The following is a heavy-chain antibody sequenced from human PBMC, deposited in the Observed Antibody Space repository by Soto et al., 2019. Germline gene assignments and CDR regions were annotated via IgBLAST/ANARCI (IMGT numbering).Heavy chain of an antibody. CDR2: IYYSGST. J-gene: IGHJ3*02. CDR1: GGSISSGGYY. Sequence: SETLSLTCTVSGGSISSGGYYWSWIRQHPGKGLEWIGYIYYSGSTNYNPSLKSRVIISVDTSKNQFSLRLSSVTAADTAVYYCARDTYYYDSSGPPVDAFDIWGQGTMVTVSS. V-gene: IGHV4-31*03. CDR3: ARDTYYYDSSGPPVDAFDI. D-gene: IGHD3-22*01.